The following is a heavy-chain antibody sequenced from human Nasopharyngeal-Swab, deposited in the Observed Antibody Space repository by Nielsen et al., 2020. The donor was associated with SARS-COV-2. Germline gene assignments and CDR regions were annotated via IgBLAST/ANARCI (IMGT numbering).Heavy chain of an antibody. J-gene: IGHJ3*02. CDR1: GFTFSNYG. V-gene: IGHV3-30*03. D-gene: IGHD6-19*01. CDR3: ARGAVAGDDAFDI. CDR2: ISYDGSNK. Sequence: GKSLKISCAASGFTFSNYGMHWVRQDPGKGLEWVAVISYDGSNKYYGDSVKGRFTISRDNSKNTLYLQMNSLRAEDTAVYYCARGAVAGDDAFDIWGQGTMVTVSS.